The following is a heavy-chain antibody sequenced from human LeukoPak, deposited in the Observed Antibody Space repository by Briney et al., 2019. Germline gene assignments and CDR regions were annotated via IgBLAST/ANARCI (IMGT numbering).Heavy chain of an antibody. D-gene: IGHD3-10*01. CDR1: GGSFSGYY. CDR3: ARGQFYGSGSYPTYYYYYYGMDV. J-gene: IGHJ6*02. V-gene: IGHV4-34*01. Sequence: SETLSLTCAVYGGSFSGYYWSWIRQPPGEGVGWIGEINHSGSTNYNPSLKSRVTISVDTSKNQFSLKLSSVTAADTAVYYCARGQFYGSGSYPTYYYYYYGMDVWGQGTTVTVSS. CDR2: INHSGST.